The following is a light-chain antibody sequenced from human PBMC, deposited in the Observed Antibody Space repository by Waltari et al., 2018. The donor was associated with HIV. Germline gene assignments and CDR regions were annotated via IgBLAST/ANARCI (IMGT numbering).Light chain of an antibody. CDR2: EVT. V-gene: IGLV2-14*01. Sequence: QPALTQPASISGSPGQSITISCTGGPHAIGGYDFVSWYHQYPGQPPKVLIYEVTSRPSGVSGRFSASRSGSTASLTISQLQAADEADYFCTSTSIGSSAPRVFGGGTKVTVL. J-gene: IGLJ2*01. CDR3: TSTSIGSSAPRV. CDR1: PHAIGGYDF.